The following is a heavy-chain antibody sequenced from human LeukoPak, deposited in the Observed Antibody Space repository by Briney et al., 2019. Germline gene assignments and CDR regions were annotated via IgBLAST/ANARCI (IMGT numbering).Heavy chain of an antibody. Sequence: SETLSLTCTVSGGSVNSYYWRWIRQPPGKGLDWIGSFQYSGSTNYNPSLKGRVTISLDTSKNQFSLTLSSVTAADTAVYYCARGSGSFYNWLDAWGQGTLVTVSS. D-gene: IGHD3-10*01. CDR2: FQYSGST. V-gene: IGHV4-59*02. J-gene: IGHJ5*02. CDR3: ARGSGSFYNWLDA. CDR1: GGSVNSYY.